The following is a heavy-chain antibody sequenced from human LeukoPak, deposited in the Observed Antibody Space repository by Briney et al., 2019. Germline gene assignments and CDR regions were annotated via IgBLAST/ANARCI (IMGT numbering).Heavy chain of an antibody. V-gene: IGHV4-39*01. Sequence: SETLSLTCTVSGGSISSSSYYWGWIRQPPGNGLEWIGSIYYSGSTYYNPSLKSRVTISVDTSKNQFSLKLSSVTAADTAVYYCASLIAAALRGAFDIWGQGTMVTVSS. J-gene: IGHJ3*02. CDR3: ASLIAAALRGAFDI. CDR2: IYYSGST. CDR1: GGSISSSSYY. D-gene: IGHD6-13*01.